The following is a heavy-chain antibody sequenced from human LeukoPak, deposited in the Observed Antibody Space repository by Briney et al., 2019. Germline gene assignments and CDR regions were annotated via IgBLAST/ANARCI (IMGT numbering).Heavy chain of an antibody. Sequence: SETLSLTCTVSGGSIGSYYWSWIRQPPGKGLEWIGYIYYSGSTSYNPSLKSRVTISVDTSKNQFSLKLNSVTAADTAVYYCARPLTGTTLIFDYWGQGTLVTVSS. CDR3: ARPLTGTTLIFDY. CDR1: GGSIGSYY. V-gene: IGHV4-59*01. CDR2: IYYSGST. J-gene: IGHJ4*02. D-gene: IGHD1-7*01.